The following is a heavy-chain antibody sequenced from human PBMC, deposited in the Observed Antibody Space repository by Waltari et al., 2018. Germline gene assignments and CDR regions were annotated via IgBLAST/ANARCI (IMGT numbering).Heavy chain of an antibody. J-gene: IGHJ4*02. D-gene: IGHD1-1*01. CDR3: ATQSWKGAGGY. CDR1: GYTFTGYY. CDR2: INTNSGGT. V-gene: IGHV1-2*02. Sequence: QVQLVQSGAEVKKPGASVQVSCTASGYTFTGYYMHWVRQAPGQWLEWMGWINTNSGGTNYGQKCQGRVSMTRDTCISTAYMELSRLRSDDTAVYCCATQSWKGAGGYWGQGTLVTVSS.